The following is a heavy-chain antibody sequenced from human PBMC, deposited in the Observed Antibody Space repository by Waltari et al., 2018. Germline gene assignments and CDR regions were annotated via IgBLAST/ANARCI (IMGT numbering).Heavy chain of an antibody. CDR1: GYTFTGYY. J-gene: IGHJ4*02. CDR3: ASSGIVGATNDY. V-gene: IGHV1-2*02. Sequence: QVQLVQSGAEVKKPGASVKVSCKASGYTFTGYYMHWVRQAPGQGLEWMGWINHKSGGTNYAQKFQGRVTMTRDTSISTAYMELSRLRSDDTAVDYCASSGIVGATNDYWGQGTLVTVSS. D-gene: IGHD1-26*01. CDR2: INHKSGGT.